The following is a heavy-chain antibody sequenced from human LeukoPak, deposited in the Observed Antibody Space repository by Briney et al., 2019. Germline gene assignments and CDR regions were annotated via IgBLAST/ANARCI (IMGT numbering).Heavy chain of an antibody. CDR2: IYPGDSDI. CDR3: ARPQNSNREYYDSSGYYPTYYFDY. V-gene: IGHV5-51*01. Sequence: GESLKISCKASGYSFTNYWIGGVRQMPGKGLEWMGIIYPGDSDIRYSPSFQGQVTISADKSITTAYLQWSRLKASDTAIYYCARPQNSNREYYDSSGYYPTYYFDYWGQGTLVTVSS. CDR1: GYSFTNYW. D-gene: IGHD3-22*01. J-gene: IGHJ4*02.